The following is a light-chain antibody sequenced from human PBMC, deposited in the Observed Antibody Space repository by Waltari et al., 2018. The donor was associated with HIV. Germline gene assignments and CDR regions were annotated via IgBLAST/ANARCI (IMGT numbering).Light chain of an antibody. CDR2: MNN. Sequence: QSVLTHPPQASGTPGQRVTISCSGSSSHTGSNSENWYQPLPETAHKLLIYMNNQRPSGVPDRFSGSKSGTSASLAISGLRSEDEADYYCAAWDASLSAWVFGGGTKLTVL. CDR3: AAWDASLSAWV. CDR1: SSHTGSNS. J-gene: IGLJ3*02. V-gene: IGLV1-47*01.